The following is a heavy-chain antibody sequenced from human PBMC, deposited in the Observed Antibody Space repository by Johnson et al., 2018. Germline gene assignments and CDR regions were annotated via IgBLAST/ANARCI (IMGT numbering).Heavy chain of an antibody. CDR3: AKDREGAYCGGDCYTEYFQH. CDR2: ISYDGSNK. V-gene: IGHV3-30*18. J-gene: IGHJ1*01. CDR1: GFTFSSYG. D-gene: IGHD2-21*02. Sequence: QVQLVESGGGVVQPGRSLRLSCAASGFTFSSYGMHWVRQAPGKGLEWVAVISYDGSNKYYEDSVKGRFTISRDNSKNTLYLQMNSLRAEETAVYYCAKDREGAYCGGDCYTEYFQHWGQGTLVTVSS.